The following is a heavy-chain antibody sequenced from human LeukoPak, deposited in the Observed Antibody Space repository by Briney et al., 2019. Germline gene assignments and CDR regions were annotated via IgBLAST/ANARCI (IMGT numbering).Heavy chain of an antibody. CDR1: GLTFSSYW. CDR3: ARSRYYYDSSGYYYVLYFDY. V-gene: IGHV3-74*01. D-gene: IGHD3-22*01. CDR2: INSDGSCT. J-gene: IGHJ4*02. Sequence: GGSLRLSCAASGLTFSSYWMHWVRHAPGKGLVWVSCINSDGSCTSYADSVKGRFTISRDNAKNTLYLQINSLRAEDTAVYYCARSRYYYDSSGYYYVLYFDYWGQGTLVTVSS.